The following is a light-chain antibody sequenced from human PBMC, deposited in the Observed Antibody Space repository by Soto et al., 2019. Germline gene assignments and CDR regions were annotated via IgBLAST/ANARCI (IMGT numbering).Light chain of an antibody. CDR1: SSDVGGYNY. Sequence: QSVLTQPASVSGSPGQSITISCTGTSSDVGGYNYVSWYQQHPDKAPKLVIYEVSNRPSGVSNRFSGSKSGNTASLTISGLQPEDEADYYCSSYTSSTSWVFGGGTKVTVL. J-gene: IGLJ3*02. V-gene: IGLV2-14*01. CDR2: EVS. CDR3: SSYTSSTSWV.